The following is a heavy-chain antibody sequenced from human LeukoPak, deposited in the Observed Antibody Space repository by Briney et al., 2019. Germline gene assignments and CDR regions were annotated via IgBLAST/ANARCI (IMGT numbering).Heavy chain of an antibody. J-gene: IGHJ4*02. V-gene: IGHV1-2*02. CDR2: IIPNSGGT. CDR3: ARDGTPTYYYDSSGYYDC. D-gene: IGHD3-22*01. CDR1: GYTFTGYY. Sequence: ASVKVSCMASGYTFTGYYMHWVRQAPGQGLEWMGWIIPNSGGTNYAQKFQGSVTMTRDTSISTAYMELSRLRSDDTAVYYCARDGTPTYYYDSSGYYDCWGQGTLVTVSS.